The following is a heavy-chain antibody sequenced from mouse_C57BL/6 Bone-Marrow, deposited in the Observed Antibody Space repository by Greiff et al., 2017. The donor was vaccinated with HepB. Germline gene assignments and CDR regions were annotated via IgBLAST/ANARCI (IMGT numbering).Heavy chain of an antibody. J-gene: IGHJ2*01. CDR3: ARLWPHFDY. Sequence: EVKLMESGPELVKPGASVKMSCKASGYTFTDYNMHWVKQSHGKSLEWIGYINPNNGGTSYNQKFKGKATLTVNKSSSTAYMELRSLTSEDSAVYYCARLWPHFDYWGQGTTLTVSS. CDR2: INPNNGGT. V-gene: IGHV1-22*01. CDR1: GYTFTDYN.